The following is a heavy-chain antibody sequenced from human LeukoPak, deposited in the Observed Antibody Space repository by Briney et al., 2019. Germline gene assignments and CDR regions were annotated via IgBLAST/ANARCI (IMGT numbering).Heavy chain of an antibody. CDR1: GFSFSDYG. D-gene: IGHD6-19*01. Sequence: GGSLRLSCEASGFSFSDYGMHWVRQGPGKGLGWVAFILYDGSEKYYADSVKGRFTVSRDNSKNTVYLQMNSLRTEDTAVYYCAKDQAGGWGQGTLVTVSS. CDR3: AKDQAGG. V-gene: IGHV3-30*02. J-gene: IGHJ4*02. CDR2: ILYDGSEK.